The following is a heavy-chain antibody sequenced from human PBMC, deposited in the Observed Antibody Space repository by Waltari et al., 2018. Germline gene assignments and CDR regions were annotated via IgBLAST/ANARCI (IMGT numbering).Heavy chain of an antibody. CDR1: GYTFTSYA. V-gene: IGHV7-4-1*02. CDR3: ARDKGEWLPLGYYYYGMDV. D-gene: IGHD5-12*01. J-gene: IGHJ6*02. Sequence: QVQLVQSGSELKKPGASVKVSCKASGYTFTSYAMTWVRQAPGHGLEWMGWINTNTGNPTYAQGFTGRFVFSLDTSVSTAYLQISSLKAEDTAVYYCARDKGEWLPLGYYYYGMDVWGQGTTVTVSS. CDR2: INTNTGNP.